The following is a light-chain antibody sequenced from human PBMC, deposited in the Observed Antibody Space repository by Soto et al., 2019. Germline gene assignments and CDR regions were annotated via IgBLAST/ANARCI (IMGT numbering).Light chain of an antibody. CDR2: DVS. J-gene: IGLJ1*01. CDR1: SSDVGGYNY. CDR3: SSYTSSSTYV. V-gene: IGLV2-14*01. Sequence: QSVLTQPASVSGSPGQSITISCTGTSSDVGGYNYVSWYQQHPGKAPKLMIYDVSNRPSGVSNRFSGSKSGNTASLTISGLQAEDEADYCCSSYTSSSTYVFGTGTKGTVL.